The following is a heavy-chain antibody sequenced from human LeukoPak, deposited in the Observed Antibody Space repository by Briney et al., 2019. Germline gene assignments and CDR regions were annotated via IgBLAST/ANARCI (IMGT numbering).Heavy chain of an antibody. D-gene: IGHD1-14*01. CDR3: ARVKTPDRIDY. CDR2: INHSGGT. J-gene: IGHJ4*02. V-gene: IGHV4-34*09. CDR1: GGSFIGYD. Sequence: SETLSLTCAVYGGSFIGYDWTWIRQPPGKGLEWIGEINHSGGTYYNPSLKSRVTISVDTSKNQFSLKLSSVTAADTAVYYCARVKTPDRIDYWGQGTLVTVSS.